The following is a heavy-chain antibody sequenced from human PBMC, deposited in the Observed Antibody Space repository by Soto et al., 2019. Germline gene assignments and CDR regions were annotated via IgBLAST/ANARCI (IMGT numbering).Heavy chain of an antibody. Sequence: LRLSCAASGFTFSSYSMNWVRQAPGKGLEWVSSISSSSSYIYYADSVKGRFTISRDNAKNSLYLQMNSLRAEDTAVYYCARETPITMVRGVSDYWGQGTLVTV. D-gene: IGHD3-10*01. CDR3: ARETPITMVRGVSDY. CDR2: ISSSSSYI. J-gene: IGHJ4*02. V-gene: IGHV3-21*01. CDR1: GFTFSSYS.